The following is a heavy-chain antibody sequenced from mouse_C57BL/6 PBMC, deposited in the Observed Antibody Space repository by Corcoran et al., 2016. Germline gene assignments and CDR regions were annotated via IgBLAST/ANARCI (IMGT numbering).Heavy chain of an antibody. D-gene: IGHD1-1*01. CDR1: GYTFTTYG. CDR2: INTYSGVP. V-gene: IGHV9-3*01. J-gene: IGHJ2*01. Sequence: QIQLVQSGPELKKPGETVKISCKASGYTFTTYGMSWVKQAPGKGLKWMGWINTYSGVPTYADDFKGRFAFSLETSASTAYLQINNLKNEDTATYFCARSSRGFYYGSSLYYFDYWGQGTTLTVSS. CDR3: ARSSRGFYYGSSLYYFDY.